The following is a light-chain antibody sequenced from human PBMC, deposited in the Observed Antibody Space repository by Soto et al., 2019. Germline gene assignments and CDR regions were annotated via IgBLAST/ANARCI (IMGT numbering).Light chain of an antibody. CDR3: QQYGGSPPGT. CDR2: GAS. CDR1: QSVSSSY. V-gene: IGKV3-20*01. J-gene: IGKJ4*01. Sequence: EIVLAQSPGTLSLSPGERATLSCRAIQSVSSSYLAWYQQKPGQAPRLLIYGASSRAPGIPDRFSGSGSGTDFTLTISRLEPEDFAVYYCQQYGGSPPGTFGGGTKVDIK.